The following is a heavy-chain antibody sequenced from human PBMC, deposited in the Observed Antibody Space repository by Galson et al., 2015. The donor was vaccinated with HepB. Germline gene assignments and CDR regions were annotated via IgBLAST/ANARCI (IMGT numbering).Heavy chain of an antibody. CDR2: ISGSGGST. V-gene: IGHV3-23*01. D-gene: IGHD2-21*01. CDR1: GFTFSSYA. CDR3: AKVPLAYCGGDCYSYFDY. Sequence: SLRLSCAASGFTFSSYAMSWVRQAPGKGLEWVSAISGSGGSTYYADSVKGRFTISRDNSKNTPYLQMNSLRAEDTAVYYCAKVPLAYCGGDCYSYFDYWGQGTLVTVSS. J-gene: IGHJ4*02.